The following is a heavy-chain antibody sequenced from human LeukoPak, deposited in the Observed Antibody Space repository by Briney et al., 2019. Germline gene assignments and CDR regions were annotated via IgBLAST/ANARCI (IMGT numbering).Heavy chain of an antibody. CDR2: ISSGSSYT. Sequence: GGSLRLSCAASGFTFSSYSMNWVRQAPGKGPECVSSISSGSSYTYYADSVKGRFTISRDNAKNSLYLQMNSLRAEDTAVYYCARKGDLGYCSSTSCYNWFDPWGQGTLVTVSS. J-gene: IGHJ5*02. CDR3: ARKGDLGYCSSTSCYNWFDP. CDR1: GFTFSSYS. D-gene: IGHD2-2*01. V-gene: IGHV3-21*01.